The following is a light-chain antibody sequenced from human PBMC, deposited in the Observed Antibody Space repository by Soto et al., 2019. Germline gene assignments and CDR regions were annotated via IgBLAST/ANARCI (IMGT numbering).Light chain of an antibody. J-gene: IGLJ3*02. V-gene: IGLV2-14*01. CDR1: SSDVGGYDF. Sequence: QSVLTQPASVSGSPGQSITISCTGTSSDVGGYDFVSWYRHHPGKAPKLIISEVSNRPSGVSNRFSGSKSGNTASLTISGLQAEDEADYYCSSYTTTTTRLVFGGGTK. CDR3: SSYTTTTTRLV. CDR2: EVS.